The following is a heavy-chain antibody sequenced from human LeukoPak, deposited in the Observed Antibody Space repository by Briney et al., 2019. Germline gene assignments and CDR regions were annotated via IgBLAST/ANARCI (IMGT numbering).Heavy chain of an antibody. V-gene: IGHV3-21*04. J-gene: IGHJ3*02. CDR3: AKDKTYYDFWSGHDAFDI. CDR1: GFTFSSYS. D-gene: IGHD3-3*01. CDR2: ISSSSSYI. Sequence: GGSLRLSCAASGFTFSSYSMNWVRQAPGKGLEWVSSISSSSSYIYYADSVKGRFTISRDNAKNSLYLQMNSLRAEDTAVYYCAKDKTYYDFWSGHDAFDIWGQGTMVTVSS.